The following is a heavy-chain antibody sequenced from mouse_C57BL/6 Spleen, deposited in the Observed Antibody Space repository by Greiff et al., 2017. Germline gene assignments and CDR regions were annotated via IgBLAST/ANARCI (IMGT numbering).Heavy chain of an antibody. CDR3: AATVVATDYYAMDY. Sequence: QVQLQQPGAELVKPGASVKLSCKASGYTFTSYWMHWVKQRPGQGLEWIGMIHPNSGSTNYNEKFKSKATLTVDKSSSTAYMQLSSLTSEDSAVYYCAATVVATDYYAMDYWGQGTSVTVSS. V-gene: IGHV1-64*01. D-gene: IGHD1-1*01. CDR2: IHPNSGST. CDR1: GYTFTSYW. J-gene: IGHJ4*01.